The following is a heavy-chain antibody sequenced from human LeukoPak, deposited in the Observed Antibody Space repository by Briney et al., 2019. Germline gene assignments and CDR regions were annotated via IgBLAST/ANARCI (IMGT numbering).Heavy chain of an antibody. V-gene: IGHV4-39*07. CDR1: GGSISSSSYY. CDR3: ARLHSSGWHRSYYFDY. J-gene: IGHJ4*02. Sequence: LETLSLTCTVSGGSISSSSYYWGWIRQPPGKGLEWIGSIYHSGSTYYNPSLKSRVTISVDKSKNQFSLKLSSVTAADTAVYYCARLHSSGWHRSYYFDYWGQGTLVTVSS. D-gene: IGHD6-19*01. CDR2: IYHSGST.